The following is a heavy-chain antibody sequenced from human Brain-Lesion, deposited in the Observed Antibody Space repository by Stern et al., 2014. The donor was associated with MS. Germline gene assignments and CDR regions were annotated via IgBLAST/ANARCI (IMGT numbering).Heavy chain of an antibody. CDR1: GFTFSRYW. CDR2: IKEDGSEQ. V-gene: IGHV3-7*01. Sequence: VQLVESGGVLVQPGGSLKLSCAASGFTFSRYWMTCVRQAPGKVLEWVANIKEDGSEQYYVDSVKGRFTMSRDNAKNSLYLQMNSLRAEDTAVYYCARRVLVAMGGYPKTLDVWGRGTTVTVSS. D-gene: IGHD2-2*01. J-gene: IGHJ6*02. CDR3: ARRVLVAMGGYPKTLDV.